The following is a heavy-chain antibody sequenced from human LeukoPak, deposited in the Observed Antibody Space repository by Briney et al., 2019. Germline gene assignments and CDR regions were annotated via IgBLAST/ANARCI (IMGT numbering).Heavy chain of an antibody. V-gene: IGHV1-2*02. D-gene: IGHD4-23*01. J-gene: IGHJ4*02. CDR1: GYSLNVYS. CDR3: ARGDSLVATHY. Sequence: ASVKVSCKAFGYSLNVYSVHWVRQASGQGLEWIGWINPGSGDTEFAQKFQGRVTMTKDTSITTIYMELTSLTSDDTAMYFCARGDSLVATHYWGQGTLVTVSS. CDR2: INPGSGDT.